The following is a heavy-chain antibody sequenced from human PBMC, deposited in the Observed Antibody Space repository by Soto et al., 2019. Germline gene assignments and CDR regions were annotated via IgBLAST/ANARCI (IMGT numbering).Heavy chain of an antibody. CDR3: ARDSSSWYGPYYYGMDV. CDR2: IWYDGSNK. Sequence: QVQLVESGGGVVQPGRSLRLSCAASGFTFSSYGMHWVRQAPGKGLEWVAVIWYDGSNKYYADSVKGRFTISRDNSKNTLYLQMNSLGAEDKAVYYCARDSSSWYGPYYYGMDVWGQGTTVTVSS. V-gene: IGHV3-33*01. D-gene: IGHD6-13*01. J-gene: IGHJ6*02. CDR1: GFTFSSYG.